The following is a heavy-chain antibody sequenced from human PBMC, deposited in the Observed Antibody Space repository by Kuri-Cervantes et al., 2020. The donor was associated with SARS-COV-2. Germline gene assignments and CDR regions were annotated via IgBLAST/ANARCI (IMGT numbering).Heavy chain of an antibody. D-gene: IGHD3-3*01. CDR3: ARYFGVITVDY. CDR2: INHSGST. Sequence: ESLKISCAVYGGSFSGYYWSWIRQPPGKGLEWIGEINHSGSTNYNPSLKSRVTISVDTSKNQFSLKLSSVTAADTAVYYCARYFGVITVDYWGRGTLVTVSS. J-gene: IGHJ4*02. V-gene: IGHV4-34*01. CDR1: GGSFSGYY.